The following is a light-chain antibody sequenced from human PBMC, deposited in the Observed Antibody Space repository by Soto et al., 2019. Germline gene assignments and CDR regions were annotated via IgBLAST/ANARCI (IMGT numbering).Light chain of an antibody. CDR3: SSYTSNSTLVV. V-gene: IGLV2-14*01. J-gene: IGLJ2*01. CDR2: DVS. CDR1: SSDVGGYNY. Sequence: QSVLTQPASVSGSPGQSITISCTGTSSDVGGYNYVSWYQQNPGKAPKLMIYDVSNRPSGVSNRFSGSKSGNTASLTISGLQAEDEADYYCSSYTSNSTLVVFAGGTKLTVL.